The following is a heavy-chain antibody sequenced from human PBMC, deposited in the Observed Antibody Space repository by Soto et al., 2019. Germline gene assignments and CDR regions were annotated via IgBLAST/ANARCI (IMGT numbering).Heavy chain of an antibody. J-gene: IGHJ5*02. CDR1: VGSIISYY. D-gene: IGHD4-4*01. CDR2: IYYSGST. CDR3: ARSYSNYGRVWFDP. Sequence: SETLSLTCTFSVGSIISYYWSWIRQPPGKGLEWIGYIYYSGSTNYNPSLKSRVTISVDTSKNQFSLKLSSVTAADTAVYYCARSYSNYGRVWFDPWGQGTLVTVSS. V-gene: IGHV4-59*01.